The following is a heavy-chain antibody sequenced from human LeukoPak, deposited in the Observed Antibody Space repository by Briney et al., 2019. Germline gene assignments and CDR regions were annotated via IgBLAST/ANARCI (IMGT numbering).Heavy chain of an antibody. V-gene: IGHV1-69*06. J-gene: IGHJ3*02. CDR1: GGTFSSYA. Sequence: SVKVSCKASGGTFSSYAISWVRQAPGQGLEWMGGIIPIFGTANYAQKFQGRVTITADKSPSTAYIELSRLRSENTAVYYSARAGFISTSCYHAAFYSGGQATMVTVSS. CDR3: ARAGFISTSCYHAAFYS. D-gene: IGHD2-2*01. CDR2: IIPIFGTA.